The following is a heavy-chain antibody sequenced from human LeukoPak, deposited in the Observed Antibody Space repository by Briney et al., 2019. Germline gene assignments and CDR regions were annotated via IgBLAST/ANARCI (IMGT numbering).Heavy chain of an antibody. J-gene: IGHJ4*02. CDR3: ARGPVWFGELSFDY. CDR1: GFTFSSYG. D-gene: IGHD3-10*01. V-gene: IGHV3-33*01. CDR2: IWYDGSNK. Sequence: PGRSLRLSCAASGFTFSSYGMHWVRQAPGKGLEWVAVIWYDGSNKYYADSVKGRFTISRDNSKNTLYLQMNSLRAEDTAVYYCARGPVWFGELSFDYWGQGTLVTVSS.